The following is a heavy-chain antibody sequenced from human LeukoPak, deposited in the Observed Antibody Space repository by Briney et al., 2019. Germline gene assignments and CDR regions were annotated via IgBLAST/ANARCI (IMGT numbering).Heavy chain of an antibody. CDR3: ARDQQQLARKAFDI. CDR1: GFTFSSYG. D-gene: IGHD6-13*01. V-gene: IGHV3-30*03. J-gene: IGHJ3*02. CDR2: ISYDGSNK. Sequence: GGSLRLSCAASGFTFSSYGMHWVRQAPGKGLEWVAVISYDGSNKYYADSVKGRFTISRDNAKNSLYLQMNSLRAEDTAVYYCARDQQQLARKAFDIWGQGTMVTVSS.